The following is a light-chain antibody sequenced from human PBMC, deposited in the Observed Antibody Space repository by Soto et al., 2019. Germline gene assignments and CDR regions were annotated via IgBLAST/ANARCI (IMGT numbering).Light chain of an antibody. CDR1: QSVSNSY. CDR2: GAS. Sequence: EIVLTQSPGTLSLSPGERATLSCRASQSVSNSYLAWYQQKPGQAPRLHIYGASSRATGIPDRFSGSGSGTGFALTISRLEPEDFAVYHCQQYGGSPWTFGQGNKVEIK. V-gene: IGKV3-20*01. J-gene: IGKJ1*01. CDR3: QQYGGSPWT.